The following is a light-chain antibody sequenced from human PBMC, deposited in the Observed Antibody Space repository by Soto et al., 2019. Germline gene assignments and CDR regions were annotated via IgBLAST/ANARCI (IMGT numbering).Light chain of an antibody. CDR3: QQRSDWPPIT. V-gene: IGKV3D-20*02. J-gene: IGKJ5*01. CDR2: ATS. Sequence: EVVLTHSPVTLTLSPWEIATLSCGASESVSSNLAWYQQKPGQAPSLLIYATSSRATGIPDRFSGSGSGTDFSLTISRLEPEDFAVYYCQQRSDWPPITFGQGTRLEIK. CDR1: ESVSSN.